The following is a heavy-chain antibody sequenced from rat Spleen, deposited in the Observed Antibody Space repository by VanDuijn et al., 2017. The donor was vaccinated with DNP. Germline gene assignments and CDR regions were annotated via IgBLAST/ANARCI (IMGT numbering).Heavy chain of an antibody. V-gene: IGHV5-31*01. Sequence: EVQLVESGGGLVQPGRSLKLSCVASGFTFSNYAMHWIRQAPGKGLEWIASIINSGGNTYYPDAVKGRFTISRDDAKNSLYLQMNSLRSEDTATYYCTRQLGLDYWGQGVMVTVSS. CDR3: TRQLGLDY. J-gene: IGHJ2*01. D-gene: IGHD5-1*01. CDR1: GFTFSNYA. CDR2: IINSGGNT.